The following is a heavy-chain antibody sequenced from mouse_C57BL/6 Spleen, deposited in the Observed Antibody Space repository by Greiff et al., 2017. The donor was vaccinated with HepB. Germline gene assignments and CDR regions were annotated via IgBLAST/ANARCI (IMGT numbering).Heavy chain of an antibody. CDR1: GYSITSGYY. CDR2: ISYDGSN. Sequence: EVQLQESGPGLVKPSQSLSLTCSVTGYSITSGYYWNWIRQSPGNKLEWMGYISYDGSNNYNPSLKNRISITRDTSKNQFFLKLNSVTTEDTATYYCARAVYYGSSYPWYFDVWGTGTTVTVSS. V-gene: IGHV3-6*01. J-gene: IGHJ1*03. D-gene: IGHD1-1*01. CDR3: ARAVYYGSSYPWYFDV.